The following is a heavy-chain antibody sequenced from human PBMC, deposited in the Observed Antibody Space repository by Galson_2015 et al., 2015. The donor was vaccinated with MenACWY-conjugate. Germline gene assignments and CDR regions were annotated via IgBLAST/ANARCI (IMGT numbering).Heavy chain of an antibody. CDR3: ARPVKNRLTIAVPYYFDH. CDR2: IRGDGSET. CDR1: GFTLSHYY. J-gene: IGHJ4*02. D-gene: IGHD2-21*01. Sequence: SLRLSCAASGFTLSHYYMSWVRQAPGKGLEWVATIRGDGSETFHLNSVKDRFTISRDNAQNSLFLQMGSLRPEDTAVYYCARPVKNRLTIAVPYYFDHWGQGTLVAVSS. V-gene: IGHV3-7*03.